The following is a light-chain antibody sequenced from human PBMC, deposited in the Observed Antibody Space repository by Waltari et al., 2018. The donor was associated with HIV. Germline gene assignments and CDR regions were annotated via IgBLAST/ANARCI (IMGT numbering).Light chain of an antibody. Sequence: DIVMTQSPASLVVSLGERAPINCKASQSVLDSSNNKNCLGWYQQKPGQPPKLIIYWASTRESGVPDRVSGSGSGTDFNLTISSLQAEDVAVYYCQLYYSSLPTFGQGTKVESK. CDR2: WAS. CDR1: QSVLDSSNNKNC. J-gene: IGKJ1*01. CDR3: QLYYSSLPT. V-gene: IGKV4-1*01.